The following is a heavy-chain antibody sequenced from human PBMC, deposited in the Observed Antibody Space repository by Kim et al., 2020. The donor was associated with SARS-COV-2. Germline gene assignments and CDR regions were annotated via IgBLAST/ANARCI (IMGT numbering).Heavy chain of an antibody. CDR1: GFTFSNNA. CDR2: IGGSGGRT. J-gene: IGHJ4*01. D-gene: IGHD2-15*01. CDR3: AKGRGDSCCSDMDY. V-gene: IGHV3-23*01. Sequence: GGSLRLSCAASGFTFSNNAMSWVRQAPGKGLEWVSVIGGSGGRTYYADSVKGRFTISRDNSRNTLYLQMDSLRVEDTAVYYCAKGRGDSCCSDMDYWGQGTLVTVSS.